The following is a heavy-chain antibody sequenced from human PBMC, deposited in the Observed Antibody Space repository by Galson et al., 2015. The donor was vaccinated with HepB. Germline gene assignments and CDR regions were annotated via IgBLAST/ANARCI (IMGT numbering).Heavy chain of an antibody. CDR1: GYTFTGYY. CDR2: INPNSGGT. D-gene: IGHD3-22*01. V-gene: IGHV1-2*06. J-gene: IGHJ3*02. CDR3: AIRGYDSKDAFDI. Sequence: SVKVSCKASGYTFTGYYMHWVRQAPGQGLEWMGRINPNSGGTNYAQKFQGRVTMTRDTSISTAYMELSRLRSDDTAVYYCAIRGYDSKDAFDIWGQGTMVTVSS.